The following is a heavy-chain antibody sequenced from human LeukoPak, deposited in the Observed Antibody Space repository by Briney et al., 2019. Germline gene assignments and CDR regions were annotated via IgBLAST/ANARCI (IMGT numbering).Heavy chain of an antibody. Sequence: GGSLRPSCAASGFTFSSYSMSWVRQAPGKGLEWVSGFSVSDKTTYYADSVKGRFIISRDNSENTLYLQIKSLRAEDTAVYYCAKDTNYYYYMDVWGKGTTVTISS. CDR1: GFTFSSYS. CDR3: AKDTNYYYYMDV. CDR2: FSVSDKTT. V-gene: IGHV3-23*01. J-gene: IGHJ6*03. D-gene: IGHD2-2*01.